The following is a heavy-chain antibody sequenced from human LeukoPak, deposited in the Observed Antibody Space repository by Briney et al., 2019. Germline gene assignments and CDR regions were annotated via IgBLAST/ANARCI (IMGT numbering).Heavy chain of an antibody. V-gene: IGHV3-33*06. J-gene: IGHJ4*02. D-gene: IGHD1-26*01. CDR1: GFIFSSYG. CDR3: AKDLLAGESSSYFFDY. CDR2: IWYDGSNK. Sequence: GGSLRLPCAASGFIFSSYGIHWLRQAPGKGLEWVAVIWYDGSNKYYADSVKGRFTISRDNSKNTLYLQMNSLRAEDTAVYYCAKDLLAGESSSYFFDYWGQGTLVTVSS.